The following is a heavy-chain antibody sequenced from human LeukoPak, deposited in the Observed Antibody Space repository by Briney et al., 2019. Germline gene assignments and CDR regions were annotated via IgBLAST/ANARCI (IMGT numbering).Heavy chain of an antibody. V-gene: IGHV4-61*01. J-gene: IGHJ4*02. CDR2: IYYSGST. Sequence: SETLSLTCTVSGGSVSSGSYYWRWIRQPPGKGLEWIGYIYYSGSTNYNPSLKSRVTISVDTSKNQFPLKLSSVTAADTAVYYCARGSGYAVTTPGYWGQGTLVTVSS. CDR3: ARGSGYAVTTPGY. D-gene: IGHD4-17*01. CDR1: GGSVSSGSYY.